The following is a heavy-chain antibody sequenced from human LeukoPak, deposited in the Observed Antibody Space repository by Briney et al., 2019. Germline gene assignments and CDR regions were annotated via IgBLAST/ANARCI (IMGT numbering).Heavy chain of an antibody. V-gene: IGHV4-59*01. CDR1: GGSISSYY. CDR2: IYYSGST. CDR3: ARVKWVYYFDY. D-gene: IGHD3-22*01. Sequence: KPSETLPLTCTVSGGSISSYYWSWIRQPPGKGLEWIGYIYYSGSTNYNPSLKSRVTISVDTSKNQFSLKLSSVTAADTAVYYCARVKWVYYFDYWGKGTLVTVSS. J-gene: IGHJ4*02.